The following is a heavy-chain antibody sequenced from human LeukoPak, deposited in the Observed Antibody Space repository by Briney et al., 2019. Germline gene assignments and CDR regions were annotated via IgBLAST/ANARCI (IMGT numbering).Heavy chain of an antibody. CDR3: ARDRPHNWFDP. V-gene: IGHV3-74*01. CDR1: GFTFNNYW. J-gene: IGHJ5*02. CDR2: IDNGGRDT. Sequence: GGSLRLSCAASGFTFNNYWMPWVRQAPGKGLVWVSRIDNGGRDTTYADSVRGRFTISRDNGKNTLYLQMNSLRPEDTAVYYCARDRPHNWFDPWGQGTLVTVSS.